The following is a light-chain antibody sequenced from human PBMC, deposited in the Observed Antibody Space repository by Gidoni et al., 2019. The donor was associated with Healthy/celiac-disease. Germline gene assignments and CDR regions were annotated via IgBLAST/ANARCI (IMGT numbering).Light chain of an antibody. CDR3: SSYTSSSTLV. J-gene: IGLJ2*01. Sequence: QSALTQPASVSGSPGQSITISCTGTSSDVGGYNYVSWYQQHPGKAPKLMIYEVSNRPSGVSNLFSGSKSGNTASLTISGLQADDEADYYCSSYTSSSTLVFGGGTKLTVL. V-gene: IGLV2-14*01. CDR2: EVS. CDR1: SSDVGGYNY.